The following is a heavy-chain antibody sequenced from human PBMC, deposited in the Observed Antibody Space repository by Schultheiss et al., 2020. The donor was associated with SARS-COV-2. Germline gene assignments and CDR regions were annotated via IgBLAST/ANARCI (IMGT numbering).Heavy chain of an antibody. V-gene: IGHV3-23*01. CDR2: ISGSGGST. D-gene: IGHD5-12*01. CDR3: AKDSILVPALGRVATVY. CDR1: GFTVSSNY. J-gene: IGHJ4*02. Sequence: GGSLRLSCAASGFTVSSNYMSWVRQAPGKGLEWVSAISGSGGSTYYADSVKGRFTISRDNSKNTLYLQMNSLRAEDTAVYYCAKDSILVPALGRVATVYWGQGTLVTVSS.